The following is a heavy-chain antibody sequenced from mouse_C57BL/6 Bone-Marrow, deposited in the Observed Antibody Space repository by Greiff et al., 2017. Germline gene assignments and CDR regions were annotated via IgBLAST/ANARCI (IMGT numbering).Heavy chain of an antibody. CDR1: GYTFTSYT. D-gene: IGHD2-1*01. J-gene: IGHJ3*01. V-gene: IGHV1-4*01. CDR3: ARNYGNLFAY. Sequence: QVQLKESGAELARPGASVKMSCKASGYTFTSYTMHWVKQRPGQGLEWIGYINPSSGYTKYNQKFKDKATLTADKSSSTAYMQLSSLTSEDSAVYYCARNYGNLFAYWGQGTLVTVSA. CDR2: INPSSGYT.